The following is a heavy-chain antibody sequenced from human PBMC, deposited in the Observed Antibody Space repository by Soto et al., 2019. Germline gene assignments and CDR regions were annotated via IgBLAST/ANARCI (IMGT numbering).Heavy chain of an antibody. D-gene: IGHD2-15*01. CDR3: VEGCNYF. CDR1: GFMFSSAW. V-gene: IGHV3-15*01. J-gene: IGHJ4*02. CDR2: IKSKKDGGAR. Sequence: EVQVVESGGDLVEPGGSLRLSCETSGFMFSSAWMSWVRQAPGKGLEWVARIKSKKDGGARDYAAPVNGRFSISRDDSKSTVYLQMNSLRAEDTALYYCVEGCNYFWGQGTLVTVSS.